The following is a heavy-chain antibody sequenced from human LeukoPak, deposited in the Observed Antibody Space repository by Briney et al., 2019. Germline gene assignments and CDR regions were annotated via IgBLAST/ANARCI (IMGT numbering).Heavy chain of an antibody. J-gene: IGHJ4*02. Sequence: GGSLRLSCAASGFTFSSYWMSWVRQAPGKGMEWVANIKQDGSEKYYVDSVKGRFTISRDNAKNSLYLQMNSLRAEDTAVYYCASSRYGDFGDYWGQGTLVTVSS. CDR1: GFTFSSYW. V-gene: IGHV3-7*01. CDR2: IKQDGSEK. CDR3: ASSRYGDFGDY. D-gene: IGHD4-17*01.